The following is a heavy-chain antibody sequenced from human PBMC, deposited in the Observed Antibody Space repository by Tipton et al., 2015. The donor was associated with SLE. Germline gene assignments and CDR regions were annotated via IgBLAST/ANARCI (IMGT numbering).Heavy chain of an antibody. CDR2: IFHTGST. CDR1: GGSLNSSTYD. J-gene: IGHJ4*02. D-gene: IGHD1-14*01. V-gene: IGHV4-39*06. Sequence: TLSLTCNVSGGSLNSSTYDWGWIRQPPGKGLEWIGSIFHTGSTYSKPSLKSRVTISVDTSKNQFPLKLRSVTAADTAVYYCARSQEITTDYFEYWGQGTLVTVSS. CDR3: ARSQEITTDYFEY.